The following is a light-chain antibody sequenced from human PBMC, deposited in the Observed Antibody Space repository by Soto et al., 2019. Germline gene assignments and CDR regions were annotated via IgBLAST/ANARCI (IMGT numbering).Light chain of an antibody. CDR3: ATWADGLNSYV. CDR2: DGT. CDR1: SSDVDDYRY. Sequence: QSVLAQPRSVSGSPGQLLTISCTGTSSDVDDYRYVSWYQQYPGKAPKLVIYDGTKRPSGVPDRFSGSNSGNTASLTISGLQAEDEADYYCATWADGLNSYVFGTGTKVTVL. J-gene: IGLJ1*01. V-gene: IGLV2-11*01.